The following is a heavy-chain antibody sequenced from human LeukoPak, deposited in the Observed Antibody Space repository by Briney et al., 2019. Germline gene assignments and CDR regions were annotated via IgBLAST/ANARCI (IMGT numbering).Heavy chain of an antibody. CDR3: ARVLWFGEFKDSFDP. Sequence: PSETLSLTCTVSGGSISSYYWSWIRQPPGKGLEWIGYIYYSGSTNYNPSLKSRVTISVDTSKNQFSLKLSSVTAADTAVYYCARVLWFGEFKDSFDPWGQGTLVTVSS. V-gene: IGHV4-59*01. CDR1: GGSISSYY. J-gene: IGHJ5*02. D-gene: IGHD3-10*01. CDR2: IYYSGST.